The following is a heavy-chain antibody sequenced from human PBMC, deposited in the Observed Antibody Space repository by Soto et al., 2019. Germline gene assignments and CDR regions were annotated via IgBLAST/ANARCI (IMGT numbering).Heavy chain of an antibody. Sequence: ASVKVSCKASGYTFTGYYMHWVRQAPGQGLEWMGWINPNSGGTNYAEKFQGRVTMTRDTSISTAYMELSRLRSDDTAVYYCARVSGIAARPGGWFDAWGQGTLVTVS. CDR1: GYTFTGYY. J-gene: IGHJ5*02. V-gene: IGHV1-2*02. CDR2: INPNSGGT. D-gene: IGHD6-6*01. CDR3: ARVSGIAARPGGWFDA.